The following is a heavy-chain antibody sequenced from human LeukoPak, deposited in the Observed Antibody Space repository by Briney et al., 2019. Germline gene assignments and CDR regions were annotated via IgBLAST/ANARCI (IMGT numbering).Heavy chain of an antibody. CDR1: GFTVSSNY. CDR3: ARDPWQFAHDAFDI. J-gene: IGHJ3*02. CDR2: IYSGGST. D-gene: IGHD3-10*01. Sequence: GGSLRLSCAASGFTVSSNYMSWVRQAPGKGLEWVSVIYSGGSTYYADSVKGRFTISRDNSKNTLYLQMNSLRAEDTAVYYCARDPWQFAHDAFDIWGRGTMVTVSS. V-gene: IGHV3-66*01.